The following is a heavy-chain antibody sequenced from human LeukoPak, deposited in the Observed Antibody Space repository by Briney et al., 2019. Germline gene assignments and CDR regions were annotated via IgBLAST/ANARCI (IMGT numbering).Heavy chain of an antibody. V-gene: IGHV3-49*04. CDR2: LRNKAYGETT. CDR1: GFTVCDHC. CDR3: TRGPIQRWLYYGMDV. J-gene: IGHJ6*02. Sequence: GSPRILFTTSGFTVCDHCYSWGRQAPGKGVEGVSFLRNKAYGETTEYAASVKGRFIISRDDSTSIAYLRMNSLKTEDTAVYYCTRGPIQRWLYYGMDVWGQGTTVIVSS. D-gene: IGHD5-18*01.